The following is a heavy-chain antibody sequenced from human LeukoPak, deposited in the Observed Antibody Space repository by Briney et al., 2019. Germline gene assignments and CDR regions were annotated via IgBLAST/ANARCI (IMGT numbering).Heavy chain of an antibody. V-gene: IGHV4-30-2*01. D-gene: IGHD2-15*01. CDR2: IYRSGST. J-gene: IGHJ4*02. CDR3: ARKVVGADY. Sequence: PSETLSLTCTVSGGSISSGGYYWSWIRQPPGKGLEWIGYIYRSGSTYYNPSLKSRVTISVDRSKNQFSLKLSSVTAADTAVYYCARKVVGADYWGQGTLVTVSS. CDR1: GGSISSGGYY.